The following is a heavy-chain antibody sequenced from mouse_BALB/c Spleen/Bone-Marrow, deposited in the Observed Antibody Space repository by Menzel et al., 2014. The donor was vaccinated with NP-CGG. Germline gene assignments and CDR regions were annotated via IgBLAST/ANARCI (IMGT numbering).Heavy chain of an antibody. J-gene: IGHJ4*01. D-gene: IGHD2-4*01. CDR1: GFTFSDYY. CDR3: ARPTIYYDYDGYAMDY. CDR2: ISNGGGST. V-gene: IGHV5-12*02. Sequence: EVKLMESGGGLVQPGGSLKLSCATSGFTFSDYYMYWVRQTPEKRLEWVAYISNGGGSTYYPDTVKGRFTISRDNAKNTLYLQMSRLKSEDTAMYYCARPTIYYDYDGYAMDYWGQGTSVTVSS.